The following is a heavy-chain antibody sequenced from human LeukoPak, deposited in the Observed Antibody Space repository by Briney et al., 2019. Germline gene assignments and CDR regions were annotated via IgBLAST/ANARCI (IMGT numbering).Heavy chain of an antibody. CDR2: ISTSSSTI. D-gene: IGHD5-18*01. J-gene: IGHJ6*03. Sequence: PGGSLRLSCAVSGFTFSNYGVTGVRQAPGKGLEWVSYISTSSSTIYYADTVKGRFTISRDNAKDSLYLHMNTLRAEDTAVYYCARVPSGYTLGYGYYYYYMDVWGKGTTVTVS. CDR1: GFTFSNYG. V-gene: IGHV3-48*04. CDR3: ARVPSGYTLGYGYYYYYMDV.